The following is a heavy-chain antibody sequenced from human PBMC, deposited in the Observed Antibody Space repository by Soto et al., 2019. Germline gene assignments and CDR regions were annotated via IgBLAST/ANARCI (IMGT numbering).Heavy chain of an antibody. CDR2: ISGSGGST. CDR3: AKRATGTYFDY. Sequence: EVQLLESGGGLVQPGGSLRLSGAASGFTFSNYAMNWVRQAPGKGLEWVSVISGSGGSTYYADSVKGRFTISRDNSKNTLYLQMNSLRAEDTAVYYCAKRATGTYFDYWGQGTLVTVSS. D-gene: IGHD1-1*01. CDR1: GFTFSNYA. V-gene: IGHV3-23*01. J-gene: IGHJ4*02.